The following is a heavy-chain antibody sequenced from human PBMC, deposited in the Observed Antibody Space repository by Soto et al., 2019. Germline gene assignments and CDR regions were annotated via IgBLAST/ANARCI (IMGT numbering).Heavy chain of an antibody. CDR1: GFTFSSYA. V-gene: IGHV3-23*01. Sequence: GGSLRLSCAASGFTFSSYAMSWVRQAPGKGLEWVSAISGSGGSTYYADSVKGRFTISRDNSKNTQYLQMNSLRAEETAVYYCAKVGYDFWSGYPYGMDVWGQGTTVTVSS. CDR2: ISGSGGST. D-gene: IGHD3-3*01. CDR3: AKVGYDFWSGYPYGMDV. J-gene: IGHJ6*02.